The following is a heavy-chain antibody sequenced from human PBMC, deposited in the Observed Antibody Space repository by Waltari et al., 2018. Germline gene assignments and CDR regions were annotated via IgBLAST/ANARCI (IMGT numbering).Heavy chain of an antibody. CDR2: LYHSGDI. D-gene: IGHD3-22*01. CDR3: VRRFWDGRYYRDA. CDR1: GLSISSGCY. J-gene: IGHJ5*02. Sequence: QVQLQESGPGLVKPSETLSLTCTVAGLSISSGCYWGWIRQSPGRGLEWIGSLYHSGDIYYNPSLQSGIIFSRDTSKNQFSLKLSSVTAADTAVYYCVRRFWDGRYYRDAWGQGILVTVSS. V-gene: IGHV4-38-2*02.